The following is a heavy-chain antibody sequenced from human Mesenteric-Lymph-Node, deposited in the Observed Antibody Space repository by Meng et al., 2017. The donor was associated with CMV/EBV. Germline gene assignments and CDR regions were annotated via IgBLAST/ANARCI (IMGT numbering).Heavy chain of an antibody. CDR3: AREVNYYDTSLDY. D-gene: IGHD3-22*01. CDR2: IYYSGST. CDR1: GGSISSYY. J-gene: IGHJ4*02. Sequence: GSLRLSCTVSGGSISSYYWSWIRQPPGKGLEWIGYIYYSGSTFYNPSLKSRVSISVDTSKNAFSLKLSSVTAADTAVYYCAREVNYYDTSLDYWGQGTLVTVSS. V-gene: IGHV4-59*12.